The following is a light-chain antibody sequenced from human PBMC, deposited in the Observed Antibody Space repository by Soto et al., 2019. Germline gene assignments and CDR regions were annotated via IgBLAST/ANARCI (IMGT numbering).Light chain of an antibody. J-gene: IGKJ5*01. CDR2: DAS. CDR1: QGINNW. Sequence: DIQMTQSPSSLSASFLDRVTITCRASQGINNWLAWFQQKPEKAPKSLIYDASILQSGVPSRFSGSQSGTDFTLTITSLQPEDFATYYCQQYSRYPITFGQGTRLEI. V-gene: IGKV1D-16*01. CDR3: QQYSRYPIT.